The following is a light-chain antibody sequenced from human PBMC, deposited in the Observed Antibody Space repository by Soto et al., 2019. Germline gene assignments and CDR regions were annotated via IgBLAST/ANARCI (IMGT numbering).Light chain of an antibody. J-gene: IGKJ2*01. CDR2: AAS. CDR1: RNINTY. Sequence: DVQMTQSPSPLSALVGDRDTITCRATRNINTYLNWYQHKPGKAPQLLIYAASNLQSGVPTSFSGSGSGTDFTLTISCLQPEECATYFCQQCYCTPYTVGQGTKLDIK. CDR3: QQCYCTPYT. V-gene: IGKV1-39*01.